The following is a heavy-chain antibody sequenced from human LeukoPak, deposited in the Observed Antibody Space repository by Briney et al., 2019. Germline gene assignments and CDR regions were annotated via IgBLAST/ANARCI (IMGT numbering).Heavy chain of an antibody. Sequence: ETLSLACTISNDSITKSYWNWVRQPAGKGLEWIGRIYPSGSTNYNPSLKSRVTLSLDTSKNQFSLSLTSVTAADTAVYYCARGISTTLSHSWFDPWGQGTLVTVSS. CDR1: NDSITKSY. V-gene: IGHV4-4*07. D-gene: IGHD1-1*01. CDR3: ARGISTTLSHSWFDP. J-gene: IGHJ5*02. CDR2: IYPSGST.